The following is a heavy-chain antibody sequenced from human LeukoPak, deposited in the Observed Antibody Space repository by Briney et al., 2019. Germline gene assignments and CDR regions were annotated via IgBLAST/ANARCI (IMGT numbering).Heavy chain of an antibody. Sequence: GGSLRLSCAASGFTFSSYGMHWVRQAPGKGLEWVTFIRYDGNDKYYADSVKGRFTISRDNSKNTLYLQMNSLRAEDTAVYYCTKDFYAFDIWGQGTMVTVSS. CDR1: GFTFSSYG. J-gene: IGHJ3*02. CDR3: TKDFYAFDI. CDR2: IRYDGNDK. V-gene: IGHV3-30*02. D-gene: IGHD2/OR15-2a*01.